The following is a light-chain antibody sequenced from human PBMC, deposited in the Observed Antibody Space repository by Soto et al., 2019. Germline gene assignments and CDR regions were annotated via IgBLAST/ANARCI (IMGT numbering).Light chain of an antibody. CDR1: GSDVGAYKY. J-gene: IGLJ3*02. CDR2: EVS. CDR3: TSYVGSDIWV. V-gene: IGLV2-8*01. Sequence: HSALTQPPSASGSPGQSVTISCTGTGSDVGAYKYVSWYQQYPGKAPKLMIDEVSKRPSGVPDRFSGSKSVNTASLTVSGLQAEDEADYYCTSYVGSDIWVFGGGTKLTVL.